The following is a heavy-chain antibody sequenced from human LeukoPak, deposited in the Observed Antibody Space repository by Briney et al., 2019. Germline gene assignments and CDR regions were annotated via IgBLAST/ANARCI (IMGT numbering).Heavy chain of an antibody. D-gene: IGHD3-10*01. CDR1: GFNFRSSA. CDR2: ITRSGGTT. Sequence: GGSLSLSCAASGFNFRSSAMRWVRQAPAQGLAWVSAITRSGGTTYYADSVKGRFTISRDNSKNTLYLQMNSLRAEDTAVYYCAKDPFALLWFGELFAGGYYFDYWGQGTLVTVSS. J-gene: IGHJ4*02. V-gene: IGHV3-23*01. CDR3: AKDPFALLWFGELFAGGYYFDY.